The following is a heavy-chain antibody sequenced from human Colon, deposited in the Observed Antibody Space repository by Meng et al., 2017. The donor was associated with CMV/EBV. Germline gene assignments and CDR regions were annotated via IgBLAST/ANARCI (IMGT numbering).Heavy chain of an antibody. CDR3: ARVVAARPVSSYYYGMDV. D-gene: IGHD6-6*01. V-gene: IGHV4-34*01. CDR2: INHSGST. Sequence: SETLSLTCAVYGGSFSGYYWSWIRQPPGKGLEWIGEINHSGSTNYNPSLKSRVTIAVDTSTNQFSLKLSSVTAANTPVYYCARVVAARPVSSYYYGMDVWGQGTTVTVSS. J-gene: IGHJ6*02. CDR1: GGSFSGYY.